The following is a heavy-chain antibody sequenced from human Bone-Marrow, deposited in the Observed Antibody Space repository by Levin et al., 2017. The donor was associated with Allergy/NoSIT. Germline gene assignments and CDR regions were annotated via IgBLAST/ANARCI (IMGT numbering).Heavy chain of an antibody. CDR1: GFTFSSYS. V-gene: IGHV3-48*01. D-gene: IGHD5-12*01. Sequence: PGGSLRLSCAASGFTFSSYSMNWVRQAPGKGLEWVSYISSSSSTIYYADSVKGRFTISRDNAKNSLYLQMNSLRAEDTAVYYCARDTQRWLRGHGVDYWGQGTLVTVSS. CDR3: ARDTQRWLRGHGVDY. J-gene: IGHJ4*02. CDR2: ISSSSSTI.